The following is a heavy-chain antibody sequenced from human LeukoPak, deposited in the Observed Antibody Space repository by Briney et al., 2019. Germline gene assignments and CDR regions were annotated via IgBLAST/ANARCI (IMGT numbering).Heavy chain of an antibody. J-gene: IGHJ6*04. CDR3: AELGITIIGGV. Sequence: GGSLRLSCAASGFTFSSYEMNWVRQAPGKGLEWVSYISSSGSTIYYADSVKGRFTISGDNATNSLYLQMNSLRAEDTAVYYRAELGITIIGGVWGKGTTVTISS. CDR1: GFTFSSYE. V-gene: IGHV3-48*03. D-gene: IGHD3-10*02. CDR2: ISSSGSTI.